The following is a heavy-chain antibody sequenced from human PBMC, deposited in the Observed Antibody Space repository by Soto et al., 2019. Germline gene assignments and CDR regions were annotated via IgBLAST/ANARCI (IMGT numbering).Heavy chain of an antibody. CDR2: IIPILGSA. J-gene: IGHJ3*02. CDR3: ASRERVDAFDI. D-gene: IGHD1-26*01. CDR1: GGTLISNA. Sequence: ASVKVSCKASGGTLISNAISWVRQAPGQGLEWMGGIIPILGSANYAQKFQDRVTITADEPTSTTYMELNSLRSEDAAVYYCASRERVDAFDIWGQGTMVTVSS. V-gene: IGHV1-69*13.